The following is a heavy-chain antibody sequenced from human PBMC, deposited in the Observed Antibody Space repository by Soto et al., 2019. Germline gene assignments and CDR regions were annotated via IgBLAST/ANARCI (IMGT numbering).Heavy chain of an antibody. Sequence: ASVKVSCKASGYTFTSYAMHWVRQAPGQRLEWMGWINAGNGNTKYSQKFQGRVTITRDTSASTAYMELSSLRSEDTAVYYCARDTEDIAAAGYDLYYYYYGMDVWGQGTTVTVSS. V-gene: IGHV1-3*01. CDR1: GYTFTSYA. D-gene: IGHD6-13*01. J-gene: IGHJ6*02. CDR2: INAGNGNT. CDR3: ARDTEDIAAAGYDLYYYYYGMDV.